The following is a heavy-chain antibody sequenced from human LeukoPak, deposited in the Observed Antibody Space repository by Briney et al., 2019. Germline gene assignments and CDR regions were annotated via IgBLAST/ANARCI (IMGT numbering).Heavy chain of an antibody. CDR3: ARDFGARGWFDS. D-gene: IGHD3-10*01. Sequence: GGSLRLSCAASGFTFSTYSMNWVRQAPGKGLEWVSYIDSSSSTIYYAASVKGRFTISRDNAKNSLYLQMNSLRAEDTAVYYCARDFGARGWFDSWGQGTLVTVSS. J-gene: IGHJ5*01. CDR1: GFTFSTYS. V-gene: IGHV3-48*01. CDR2: IDSSSSTI.